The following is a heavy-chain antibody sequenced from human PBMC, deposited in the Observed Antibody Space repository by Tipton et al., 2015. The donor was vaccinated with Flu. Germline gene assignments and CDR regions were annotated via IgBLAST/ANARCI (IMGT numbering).Heavy chain of an antibody. J-gene: IGHJ5*02. Sequence: PGLVKPSETLSLTCTVSGGSISSSSYYWGWIRQPPGKGLEWIGSIYYSGSTYYNPSLKSRVTISVDTSKNQFSLKLSSVTAADTAVYYCARVGTAMFDPWGQGTLVTVSS. CDR3: ARVGTAMFDP. D-gene: IGHD5-18*01. CDR2: IYYSGST. V-gene: IGHV4-39*07. CDR1: GGSISSSSYY.